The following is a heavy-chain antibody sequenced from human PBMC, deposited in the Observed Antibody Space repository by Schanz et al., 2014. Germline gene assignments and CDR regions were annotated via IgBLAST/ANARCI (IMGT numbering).Heavy chain of an antibody. V-gene: IGHV1-18*01. CDR2: ISTSNGNT. CDR1: GGTFSSDT. CDR3: TRGGYSYALSAFDI. J-gene: IGHJ3*02. Sequence: QVHLVQSGAEVKKPGSSVKVSCKASGGTFSSDTFSWVRQAPGQGLEWMGWISTSNGNTNYALKLQGRVTMTTDTSTGTAYMELRSLRSDDTALYYCTRGGYSYALSAFDIWGQGTMVTVSS. D-gene: IGHD5-18*01.